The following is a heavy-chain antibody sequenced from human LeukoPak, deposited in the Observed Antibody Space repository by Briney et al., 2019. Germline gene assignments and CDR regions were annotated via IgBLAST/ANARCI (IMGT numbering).Heavy chain of an antibody. V-gene: IGHV4-59*08. D-gene: IGHD6-19*01. CDR3: AGRVAGAGFGY. Sequence: SETLSLTCTVSGGSISSYYWSWIRQPPGKGLEWIGNIYSSGSTNYNPSLKSRVSISVDTSKKQFSLKLSSVTAADTAVYYCAGRVAGAGFGYWGQGTLVTVSS. J-gene: IGHJ4*02. CDR2: IYSSGST. CDR1: GGSISSYY.